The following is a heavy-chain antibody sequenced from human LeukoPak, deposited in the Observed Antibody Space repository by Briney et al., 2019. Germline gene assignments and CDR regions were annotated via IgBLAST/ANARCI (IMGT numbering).Heavy chain of an antibody. D-gene: IGHD4-17*01. J-gene: IGHJ6*02. CDR3: ASYTVTYNYYYYGMDV. CDR1: GYTFTSYD. V-gene: IGHV1-8*01. CDR2: MNPNSGNT. Sequence: ASVKVSCKASGYTFTSYDINWVRQATGQGLEWMGWMNPNSGNTGYAQKFQGRVTMTRNTSISTAYMELSSLRSEDTAVYYCASYTVTYNYYYYGMDVWGQGTTVTVSS.